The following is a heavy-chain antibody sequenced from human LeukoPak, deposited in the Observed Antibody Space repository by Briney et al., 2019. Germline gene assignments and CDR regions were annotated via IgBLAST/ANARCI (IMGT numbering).Heavy chain of an antibody. CDR1: GGTFSSYA. J-gene: IGHJ4*02. D-gene: IGHD6-6*01. CDR3: ARAPPPFSSSSDYFDY. Sequence: SVTVSCKASGGTFSSYAISWVRQAPGQGLEWMGRIIPILGIANYAQKFQGRVTITADKSTSTAYMELSSLRSEDTAVYYCARAPPPFSSSSDYFDYWGQGTLVTVSS. CDR2: IIPILGIA. V-gene: IGHV1-69*04.